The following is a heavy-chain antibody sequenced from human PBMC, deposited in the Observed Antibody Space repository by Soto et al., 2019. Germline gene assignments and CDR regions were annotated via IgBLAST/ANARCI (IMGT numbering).Heavy chain of an antibody. J-gene: IGHJ5*02. CDR3: ARGRNSMIVVWFDP. V-gene: IGHV4-4*02. CDR1: GGSISSSNW. CDR2: IYHSGST. D-gene: IGHD3-22*01. Sequence: PSETLSLTCALSGGSISSSNWWSWVRQPPGKGLEWIGEIYHSGSTNYNPSLKSRVTISVDKSKNQFSLKLSSVTAADMAVYYCARGRNSMIVVWFDPWGQGTLVTVSS.